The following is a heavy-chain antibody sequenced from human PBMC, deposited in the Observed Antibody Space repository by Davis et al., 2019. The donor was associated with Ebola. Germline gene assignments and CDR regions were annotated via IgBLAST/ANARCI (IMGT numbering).Heavy chain of an antibody. V-gene: IGHV4-39*01. Sequence: PSDTLSLTFTVSGGSTNRRNYYWGWIRRTPGNGLEWIGGFSFGGGTTTYNEFFKIRATMSVDTSKNQLYLRLRFVTAADTAIYYCAGDPGGTFDPWGQGTLVTVSS. CDR2: FSFGGGTT. CDR3: AGDPGGTFDP. J-gene: IGHJ5*02. D-gene: IGHD6-13*01. CDR1: GGSTNRRNYY.